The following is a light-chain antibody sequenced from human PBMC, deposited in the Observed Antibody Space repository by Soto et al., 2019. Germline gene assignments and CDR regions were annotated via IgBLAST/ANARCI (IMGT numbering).Light chain of an antibody. J-gene: IGKJ1*01. V-gene: IGKV1-5*03. CDR2: KAS. CDR3: QQYSTYSKS. CDR1: QSISSW. Sequence: DIQMTQSPSTLSAFVGDRVTITCRASQSISSWLAWYQQKQGKAPKLLIYKASSLESGVPSRFRGSGSGTEFTLTISSLQPDDFATYYCQQYSTYSKSFDQGTKVEIK.